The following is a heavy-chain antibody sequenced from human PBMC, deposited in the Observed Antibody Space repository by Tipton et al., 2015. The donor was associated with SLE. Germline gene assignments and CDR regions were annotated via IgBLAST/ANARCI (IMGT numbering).Heavy chain of an antibody. CDR1: GGSISSSSYY. D-gene: IGHD3-16*02. J-gene: IGHJ2*01. CDR2: IYYSGST. Sequence: LRLSCTVSGGSISSSSYYWGWIRQPPGKGLEWIGGIYYSGSTYYNPSLKSRVTISVDTSKNQFSLKLSSVTAADTAVYYCTAEQATFGGVIVGWYFDLWGRGTLVTVSS. V-gene: IGHV4-39*01. CDR3: TAEQATFGGVIVGWYFDL.